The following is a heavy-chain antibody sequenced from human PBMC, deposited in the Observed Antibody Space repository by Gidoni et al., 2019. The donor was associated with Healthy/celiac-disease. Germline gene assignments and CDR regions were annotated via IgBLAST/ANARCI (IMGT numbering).Heavy chain of an antibody. CDR3: AKDWDSVSYYGGTSFDY. CDR1: GFTFSSYA. D-gene: IGHD1-26*01. J-gene: IGHJ4*02. CDR2: ISGSGGST. Sequence: EVQLLESGGGLVQPGGSLRLSCAASGFTFSSYAMSWVLQAPGKGLEWVSAISGSGGSTYYADSVKGRFTISRDNSKNTLYLQMNSLRAEDTAVYYCAKDWDSVSYYGGTSFDYWGQGTLVTVSS. V-gene: IGHV3-23*01.